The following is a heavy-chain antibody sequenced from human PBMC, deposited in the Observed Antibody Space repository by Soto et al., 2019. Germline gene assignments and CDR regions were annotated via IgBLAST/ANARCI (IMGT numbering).Heavy chain of an antibody. J-gene: IGHJ3*02. CDR2: IVVGSGNT. CDR3: AAMTMSVSDAFDI. Sequence: QMQLVQSGPEVKKPGTSMKVSCKASGFTFTSSAVQWVRQARGQRLEWIGWIVVGSGNTNYAQKFQERVTITRDMXTSTAYMELSSLRSEDTALYYYAAMTMSVSDAFDIWGQGTMVTVSS. CDR1: GFTFTSSA. V-gene: IGHV1-58*01.